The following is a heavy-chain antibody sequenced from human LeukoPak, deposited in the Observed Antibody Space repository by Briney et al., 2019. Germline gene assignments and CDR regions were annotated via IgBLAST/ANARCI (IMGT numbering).Heavy chain of an antibody. D-gene: IGHD4-17*01. CDR1: GFTFDNYG. J-gene: IGHJ4*02. CDR2: INWNGGSI. Sequence: GGSLRLSCAASGFTFDNYGMSWVRLAPGKGREWVSGINWNGGSIGYAHSVKGRFTISRDNAKNSLYLQMNSLRAEDTALYYCARVGIYGDYGRYFDYWGQGTLVTVSS. CDR3: ARVGIYGDYGRYFDY. V-gene: IGHV3-20*04.